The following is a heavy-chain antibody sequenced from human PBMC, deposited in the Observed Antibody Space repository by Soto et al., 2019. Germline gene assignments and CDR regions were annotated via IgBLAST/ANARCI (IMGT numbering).Heavy chain of an antibody. CDR2: IYPGDSDT. J-gene: IGHJ5*02. CDR1: GYSFTSYW. D-gene: IGHD6-13*01. Sequence: GESLKISCKGSGYSFTSYWIGWERQMPGKGLEWMGIIYPGDSDTRYSPSFQGQVTISADKSISTAYLQWSSLKASDTAMYYCASTSIAAAGKDYNWFDPWGQGTLVTVSS. CDR3: ASTSIAAAGKDYNWFDP. V-gene: IGHV5-51*01.